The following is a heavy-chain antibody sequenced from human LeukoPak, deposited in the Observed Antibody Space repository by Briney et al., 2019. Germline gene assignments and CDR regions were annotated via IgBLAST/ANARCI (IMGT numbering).Heavy chain of an antibody. D-gene: IGHD3-3*01. Sequence: GASVKVSCKASGYTFTGYYMHWVRQAPGQGLEWMGWINPNSGNTGYAQKFQGRVTITRNTSISTAYMELSSLRSEDTAVYYCARGLDFWSGYFADYWGQGTLVTVSS. CDR2: INPNSGNT. V-gene: IGHV1-8*03. J-gene: IGHJ4*02. CDR3: ARGLDFWSGYFADY. CDR1: GYTFTGYY.